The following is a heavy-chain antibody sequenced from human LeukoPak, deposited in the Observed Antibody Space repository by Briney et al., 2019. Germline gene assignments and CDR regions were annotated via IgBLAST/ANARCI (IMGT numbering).Heavy chain of an antibody. J-gene: IGHJ6*02. CDR1: GFTFSSYW. D-gene: IGHD3-10*01. CDR3: AREGWPRGIDYYGMDV. CDR2: INSDGSST. V-gene: IGHV3-74*01. Sequence: PGGSLRLSCAASGFTFSSYWMHWVRQAPGKGLVWVSRINSDGSSTSYADSVKGRFTISRDNAKNSLYLQMNSLRAEDTAVYYCAREGWPRGIDYYGMDVWGQGTTVTVSS.